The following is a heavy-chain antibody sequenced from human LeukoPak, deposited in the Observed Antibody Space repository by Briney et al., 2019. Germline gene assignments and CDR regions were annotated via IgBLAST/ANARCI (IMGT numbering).Heavy chain of an antibody. V-gene: IGHV4-4*07. CDR1: GGSISSYY. CDR2: IYTSGST. D-gene: IGHD3-22*01. CDR3: ASGWYDSSGYILYPLGY. Sequence: SETLSLTCTVSGGSISSYYWSWIRQPAGKGLEWIGRIYTSGSTNYNPSLKSRVTMSVDTSKNQFSLKLSSVTAADTAVYYCASGWYDSSGYILYPLGYWGQGTLVTVSS. J-gene: IGHJ4*02.